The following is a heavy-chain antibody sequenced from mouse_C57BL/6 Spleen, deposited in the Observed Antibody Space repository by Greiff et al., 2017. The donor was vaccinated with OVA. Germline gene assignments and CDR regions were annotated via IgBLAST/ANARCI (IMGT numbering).Heavy chain of an antibody. CDR2: INPSNGGT. Sequence: QVQLQQPGTELVKPGASVKLSCKASGYTFTSYWMHWVKQRPGQGLEWIGNINPSNGGTNYNEKFKSKATLTVDKSSSTAYMQLSSLTSEDSAVYYCARSGGYDGYWYFDVWGTGTTVTVSA. J-gene: IGHJ1*03. CDR3: ARSGGYDGYWYFDV. V-gene: IGHV1-53*01. CDR1: GYTFTSYW. D-gene: IGHD2-2*01.